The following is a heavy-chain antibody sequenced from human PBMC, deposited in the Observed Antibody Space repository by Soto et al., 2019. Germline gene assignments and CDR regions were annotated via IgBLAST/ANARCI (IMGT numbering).Heavy chain of an antibody. J-gene: IGHJ6*02. D-gene: IGHD3-10*01. Sequence: EVQLLESGGGLVQPGGSLRLSCAASGVTFSSYAMSWVRQAPGKGLEWVSAISGSGGRTYYADSVKGRFTISRDNSKNMLYLQMISLRAYDTAVDYCAKDLRGHYYGSGSRMTGDDYGMYVWGQGTTVTVSS. CDR2: ISGSGGRT. CDR3: AKDLRGHYYGSGSRMTGDDYGMYV. V-gene: IGHV3-23*01. CDR1: GVTFSSYA.